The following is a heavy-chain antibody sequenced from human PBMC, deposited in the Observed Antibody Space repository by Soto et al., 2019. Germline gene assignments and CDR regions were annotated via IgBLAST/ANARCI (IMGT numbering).Heavy chain of an antibody. CDR1: GFTISNNY. Sequence: EVQLVETGGGLIQPGGSLRLSCAASGFTISNNYMSWVRQAPGKGLEWVSVIHVGGDTHYADSVKDRFTISRDNSMNTLYLQMNSLRADDTAVYYCASLVGASRIGDYWGQGTLVTVSS. D-gene: IGHD1-26*01. CDR3: ASLVGASRIGDY. J-gene: IGHJ4*02. CDR2: IHVGGDT. V-gene: IGHV3-53*02.